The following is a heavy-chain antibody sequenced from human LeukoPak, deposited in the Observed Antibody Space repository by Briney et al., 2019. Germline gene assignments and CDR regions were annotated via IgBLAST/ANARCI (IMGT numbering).Heavy chain of an antibody. D-gene: IGHD2-15*01. CDR3: ASRDCSGGSCYAGFDP. J-gene: IGHJ5*02. CDR2: MNPNSGNT. V-gene: IGHV1-8*01. Sequence: ASVKVSCKASGYTLTSYDINWVRQATGQGLEWMGWMNPNSGNTGYAQKFQGRVTMTRNTSISTAYMELSSLRSEDTAVYYCASRDCSGGSCYAGFDPWGQGTLVTVSS. CDR1: GYTLTSYD.